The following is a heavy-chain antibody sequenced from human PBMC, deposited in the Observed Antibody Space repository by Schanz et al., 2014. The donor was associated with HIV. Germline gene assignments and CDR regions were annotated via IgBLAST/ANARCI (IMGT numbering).Heavy chain of an antibody. Sequence: HVQLQQWGAGLLKPSETLSLTCAVYGGSFRGFYWSWIRQSPTKGLEWIGGINHSGSTNYNPSLQSRITISLDTSKNQFSLRLSPVTAADTAVYYCARAKWPPRSRHFDFWGQGNLVTVSS. J-gene: IGHJ4*02. D-gene: IGHD6-13*01. CDR3: ARAKWPPRSRHFDF. V-gene: IGHV4-34*01. CDR1: GGSFRGFY. CDR2: INHSGST.